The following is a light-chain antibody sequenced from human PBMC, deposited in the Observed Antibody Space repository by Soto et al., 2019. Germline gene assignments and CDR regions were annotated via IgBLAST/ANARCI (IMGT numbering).Light chain of an antibody. V-gene: IGKV3-20*01. J-gene: IGKJ3*01. CDR1: QSVSSSY. CDR3: DQYCSSPDT. Sequence: EIGLTQSPGTLSLSPGERATLSCRASQSVSSSYLAWYQQKPGQAPRLLIYGASSRATGLPHRCSGSGSGVYFTLTIGSLAPNDFAVYYCDQYCSSPDTVGPRTKVDIK. CDR2: GAS.